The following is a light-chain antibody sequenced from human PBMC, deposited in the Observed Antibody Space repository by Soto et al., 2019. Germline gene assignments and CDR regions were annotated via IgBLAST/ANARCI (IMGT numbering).Light chain of an antibody. J-gene: IGLJ1*01. CDR3: SSYTGSSTPYV. CDR1: SSDVGGYHY. Sequence: QSALTQPASVSGSPGQSITISCTGTSSDVGGYHYVSWYQQHPGKAPKLMIYEVSNRPSGVSNRFSGSKSGNTASLTISGLQAEDEAEYYCSSYTGSSTPYVFGTGTKVTVL. V-gene: IGLV2-14*01. CDR2: EVS.